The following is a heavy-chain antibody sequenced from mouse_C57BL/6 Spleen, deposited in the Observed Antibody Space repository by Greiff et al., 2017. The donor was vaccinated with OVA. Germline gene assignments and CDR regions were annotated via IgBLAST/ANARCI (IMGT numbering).Heavy chain of an antibody. CDR1: GYTFTSYW. Sequence: QVQLQQPGAELVKPGASVKLSCKASGYTFTSYWMQWVKQRPGQGLEWIGEIDPSDSYTNSNQKFKGKATLTVDTSSSTAYMQLSSLTSEDSAVYYCARGVYDYQYYFDYWGQGTTLTVSS. J-gene: IGHJ2*01. V-gene: IGHV1-50*01. D-gene: IGHD2-4*01. CDR2: IDPSDSYT. CDR3: ARGVYDYQYYFDY.